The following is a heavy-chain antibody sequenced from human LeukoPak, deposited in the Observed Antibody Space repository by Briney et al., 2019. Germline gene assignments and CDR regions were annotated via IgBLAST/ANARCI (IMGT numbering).Heavy chain of an antibody. Sequence: SVKVSCKASGGTFSSYAISWVRQAPGQGLEWMGGIIPIFGTANYAQKFQGRVTITADESTSTAYMELSSLRSEDTAVYYCARAPGGPTPFDYWGQGTLVTVSS. CDR2: IIPIFGTA. V-gene: IGHV1-69*13. D-gene: IGHD4-23*01. J-gene: IGHJ4*02. CDR3: ARAPGGPTPFDY. CDR1: GGTFSSYA.